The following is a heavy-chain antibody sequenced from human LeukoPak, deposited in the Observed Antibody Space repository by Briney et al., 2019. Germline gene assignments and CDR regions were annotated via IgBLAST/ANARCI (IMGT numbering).Heavy chain of an antibody. CDR2: IITIFGTA. V-gene: IGHV1-69*13. Sequence: SVNVSCKASARTFSSYAISWVRQAPGQGIGWMGAIITIFGTANYAQKFQGRVRITADESTSTAYMGLSSLRSEDTAVYYCARGEATTSYYFDYWGQGTLVTVAS. CDR3: ARGEATTSYYFDY. J-gene: IGHJ4*02. D-gene: IGHD5-24*01. CDR1: ARTFSSYA.